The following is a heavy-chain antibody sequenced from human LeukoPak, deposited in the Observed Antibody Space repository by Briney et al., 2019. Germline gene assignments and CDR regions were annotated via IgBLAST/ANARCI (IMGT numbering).Heavy chain of an antibody. D-gene: IGHD1-26*01. J-gene: IGHJ4*02. CDR2: IFYSGST. CDR3: ARQGVGATDF. V-gene: IGHV4-39*01. Sequence: SETLSLTCSVSGGSINSYGYYWAWIRQPPGKRPEWIGSIFYSGSTHYNPSLQSRITISADTSKGQFSLKLSSVTAADTAVYYCARQGVGATDFWGQGSLVTVSA. CDR1: GGSINSYGYY.